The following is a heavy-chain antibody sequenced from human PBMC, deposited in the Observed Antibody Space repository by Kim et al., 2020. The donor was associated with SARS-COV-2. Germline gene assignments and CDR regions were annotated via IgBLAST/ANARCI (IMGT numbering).Heavy chain of an antibody. V-gene: IGHV3-30*07. J-gene: IGHJ4*02. CDR3: ARDDHYSGYEFYSTLDY. D-gene: IGHD5-12*01. Sequence: GKGRFTISRDNSKNTLYLQMNSLRAEDTAVYYCARDDHYSGYEFYSTLDYWGQGTLVTVSS.